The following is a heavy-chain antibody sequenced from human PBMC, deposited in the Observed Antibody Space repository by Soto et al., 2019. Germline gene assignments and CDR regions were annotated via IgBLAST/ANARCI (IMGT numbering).Heavy chain of an antibody. D-gene: IGHD5-12*01. CDR2: TYYRSKWYN. CDR3: ARDLSSGYEDAFDI. J-gene: IGHJ3*02. V-gene: IGHV6-1*01. Sequence: SQNLSLTCAISGDSVSSNRAAWHWIRQSPSRGLELLGRTYYRSKWYNDYAVSVKSRITINPDTSRNQFSLQLNSVTPEDTAVYYCARDLSSGYEDAFDIWGQGTMVTV. CDR1: GDSVSSNRAA.